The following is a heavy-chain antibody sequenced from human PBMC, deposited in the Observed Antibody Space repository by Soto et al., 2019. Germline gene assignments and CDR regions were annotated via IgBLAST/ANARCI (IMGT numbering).Heavy chain of an antibody. D-gene: IGHD6-6*01. CDR3: ASQGLTSSDY. Sequence: SETLSLTCTVSGGTISSSSFYWGWIRQPPGKGLEWIGSIYYSGSTYYNPSLKSRVTISVDTSKNQFSLKMSSVTAADTAVYYLASQGLTSSDYWGQGTLVPVSS. V-gene: IGHV4-39*01. CDR1: GGTISSSSFY. J-gene: IGHJ4*02. CDR2: IYYSGST.